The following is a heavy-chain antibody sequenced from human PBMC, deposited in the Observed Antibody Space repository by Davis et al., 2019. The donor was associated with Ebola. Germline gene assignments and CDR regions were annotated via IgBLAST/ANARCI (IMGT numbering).Heavy chain of an antibody. D-gene: IGHD2-15*01. V-gene: IGHV3-30*18. CDR2: ISYDGSNK. CDR3: AKGRYCSGGSCVAPYYYYGMDV. CDR1: GFTFSDYY. Sequence: PGGSLRLSCAASGFTFSDYYMSWIRQAPGKGLEWVAVISYDGSNKYYADSVKGRFTISRDNSKNTLYLQMNSLRAEDTAVYYCAKGRYCSGGSCVAPYYYYGMDVWGQGTTVTVSS. J-gene: IGHJ6*02.